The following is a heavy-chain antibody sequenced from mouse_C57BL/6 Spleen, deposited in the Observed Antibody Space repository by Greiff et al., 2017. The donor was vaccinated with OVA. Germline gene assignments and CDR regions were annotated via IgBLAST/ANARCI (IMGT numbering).Heavy chain of an antibody. CDR3: TYGSSYVGDY. J-gene: IGHJ2*01. CDR2: IDPENGDT. D-gene: IGHD1-1*01. CDR1: GFNIKDDY. V-gene: IGHV14-4*01. Sequence: VQLQQSGAELVRPGASVKLSCTASGFNIKDDYMHWVKQRPEQGLEWIGWIDPENGDTESASKFQGKATITADTSSNTAYLQLSSLTSEDTAVYYCTYGSSYVGDYWGQGTTLTGSS.